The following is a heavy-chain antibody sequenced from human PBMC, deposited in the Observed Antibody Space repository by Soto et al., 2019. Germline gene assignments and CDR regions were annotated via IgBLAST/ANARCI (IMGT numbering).Heavy chain of an antibody. CDR1: GGSFSGYY. V-gene: IGHV4-34*01. Sequence: PSETLSLTCGVSGGSFSGYYWSWLRQPPGKGLEWIGEITAAGTTDSNPSLKSRVTVSVDTSKNQFSLRLSSVTAADTAVYYCARERTGDPTFFDYWGQGTLVTVSS. CDR2: ITAAGTT. D-gene: IGHD1-1*01. CDR3: ARERTGDPTFFDY. J-gene: IGHJ4*02.